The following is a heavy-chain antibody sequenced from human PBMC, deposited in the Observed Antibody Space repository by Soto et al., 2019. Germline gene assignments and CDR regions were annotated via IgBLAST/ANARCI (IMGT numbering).Heavy chain of an antibody. CDR1: GFTFSSYA. J-gene: IGHJ4*02. Sequence: QVQLVESGGGVVQPGRSLRLSCAASGFTFSSYAMHWVRQAPGKGLEWVAVISYDGSNKYYADSVKGRFTISRDNSKNTLYLQMNSLRAEDTAVYYCARGPQTYYYSKLLDYWGQGTLVTVSS. CDR3: ARGPQTYYYSKLLDY. CDR2: ISYDGSNK. V-gene: IGHV3-30-3*01. D-gene: IGHD3-10*01.